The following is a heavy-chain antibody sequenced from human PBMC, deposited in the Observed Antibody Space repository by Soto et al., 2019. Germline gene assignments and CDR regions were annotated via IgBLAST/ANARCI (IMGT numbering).Heavy chain of an antibody. CDR1: GLTFSSYA. CDR2: ISGSGGST. D-gene: IGHD5-18*01. Sequence: GGSLRLSCAASGLTFSSYAMSWVRQAPGKGLEWVSAISGSGGSTYYEDSVKGRLNISRDNSKNTLYLQMNSRRAEDTAVYYCAKGPDTAMVSFDYRGQGTLVTVSS. V-gene: IGHV3-23*01. J-gene: IGHJ4*02. CDR3: AKGPDTAMVSFDY.